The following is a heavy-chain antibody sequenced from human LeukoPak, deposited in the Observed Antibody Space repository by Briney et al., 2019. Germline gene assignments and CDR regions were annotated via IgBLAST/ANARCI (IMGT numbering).Heavy chain of an antibody. CDR2: IIPILGEP. CDR3: ARKGGLGSYGIFDY. Sequence: SVKVSCKASGGTFSSYTISWVRQAPGQGLEWMGRIIPILGEPDYAQKFQGRVTITADMSTSTAYMELSSLRSEDTAVYYCARKGGLGSYGIFDYWGQGTLVTVSS. D-gene: IGHD3-16*01. J-gene: IGHJ4*02. CDR1: GGTFSSYT. V-gene: IGHV1-69*02.